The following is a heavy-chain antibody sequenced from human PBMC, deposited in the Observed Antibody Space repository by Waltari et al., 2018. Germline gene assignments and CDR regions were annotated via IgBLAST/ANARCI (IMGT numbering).Heavy chain of an antibody. V-gene: IGHV4-34*01. CDR2: IHYSGRT. CDR1: GESFLGSF. Sequence: QVQLHQWGAGQLKPSETLSLTCAVPGESFLGSFSGWVRQSPGKGLEWLGSIHYSGRTKYNPTLESRLSLSVDTTKKRFSLSLTSVTAADAALYFCARYGEVPASYFFDYWGQGTLVTVSS. CDR3: ARYGEVPASYFFDY. J-gene: IGHJ4*01. D-gene: IGHD2-21*01.